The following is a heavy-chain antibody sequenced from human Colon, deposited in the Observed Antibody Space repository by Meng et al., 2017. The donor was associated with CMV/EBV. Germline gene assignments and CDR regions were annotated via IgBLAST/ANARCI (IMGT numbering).Heavy chain of an antibody. D-gene: IGHD4-17*01. CDR1: GFIFKNYI. CDR2: ISNINYI. Sequence: GGSLRLSCEASGFIFKNYIMHWVRQAPGKGLEWVSSISNINYIYQADSVKGRFTISRDNAKNSLSLLMNSLRPEDTAVYYCARVRGGLGTVTTMDYWGQGTLVTVSS. V-gene: IGHV3-21*01. J-gene: IGHJ4*02. CDR3: ARVRGGLGTVTTMDY.